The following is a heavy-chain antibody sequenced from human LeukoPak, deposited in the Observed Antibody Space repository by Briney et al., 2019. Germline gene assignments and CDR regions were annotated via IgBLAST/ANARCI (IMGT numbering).Heavy chain of an antibody. CDR2: ISYDGSNK. Sequence: GSLCLSCAASGFTFSSYGMHWVRQAPGKGLEWVAVISYDGSNKYYADSVKGRFTISRDNSKNTLYLQMNSLRAEDTAVYYCAKVDYGDYGAFDIWGQGTMVTVSS. CDR1: GFTFSSYG. J-gene: IGHJ3*02. D-gene: IGHD4-17*01. V-gene: IGHV3-30*18. CDR3: AKVDYGDYGAFDI.